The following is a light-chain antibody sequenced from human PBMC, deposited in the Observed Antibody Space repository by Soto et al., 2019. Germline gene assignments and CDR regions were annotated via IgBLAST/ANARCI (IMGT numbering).Light chain of an antibody. J-gene: IGKJ1*01. CDR3: QQDYNSWT. Sequence: EIVMTQSPATLSVSPGERVTLSFRASQSLTRNLAWYQHKPGQSPRLLIYGASNRAAGIPARFSGSGSGTDFTLTISSLQPEDFAVYYCQQDYNSWTFGQGTEVHIK. V-gene: IGKV3D-15*01. CDR1: QSLTRN. CDR2: GAS.